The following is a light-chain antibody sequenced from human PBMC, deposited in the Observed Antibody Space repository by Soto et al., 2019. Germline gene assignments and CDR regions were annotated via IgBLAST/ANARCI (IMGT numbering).Light chain of an antibody. CDR3: QQRHNSCT. Sequence: EIVLTQSPGTLYLSPGERATLSCRASQSVNRDLAWYQQKPGQAPRLLIFDASNRATGTPAKFSGSGSGTDFTLTISSLEPEDLAVYYCQQRHNSCTFGQGTKLEIK. CDR1: QSVNRD. CDR2: DAS. J-gene: IGKJ2*02. V-gene: IGKV3-11*01.